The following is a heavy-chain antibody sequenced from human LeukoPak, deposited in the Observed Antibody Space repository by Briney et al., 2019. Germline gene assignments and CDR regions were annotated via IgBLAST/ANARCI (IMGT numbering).Heavy chain of an antibody. Sequence: GGSLRLSCAASEFTFSSYSMNWVRQAPGKGLEWVSYITNSGNSKSYADSVKGRFTISRDNTKNSLYLQMNGLRAEDTAVYYCARDENVGLDYWGQGTLVTVSS. V-gene: IGHV3-48*01. J-gene: IGHJ4*02. CDR2: ITNSGNSK. D-gene: IGHD1-26*01. CDR1: EFTFSSYS. CDR3: ARDENVGLDY.